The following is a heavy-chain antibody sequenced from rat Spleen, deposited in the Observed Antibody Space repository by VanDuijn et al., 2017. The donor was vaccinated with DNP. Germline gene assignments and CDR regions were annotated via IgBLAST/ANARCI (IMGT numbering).Heavy chain of an antibody. Sequence: EVQLVGSGGGLVQPGRSMKLSCAASGFTFTNSDMAWVRQAPTKGLEWVASISTGGGNTYYRDSVKGRFTISRDNAKSSLYLQMDSLRSEETATYYCARHGEVPTRYAMDAWGQGTSVTVSS. CDR2: ISTGGGNT. J-gene: IGHJ4*01. D-gene: IGHD2-1*01. CDR3: ARHGEVPTRYAMDA. CDR1: GFTFTNSD. V-gene: IGHV5S11*01.